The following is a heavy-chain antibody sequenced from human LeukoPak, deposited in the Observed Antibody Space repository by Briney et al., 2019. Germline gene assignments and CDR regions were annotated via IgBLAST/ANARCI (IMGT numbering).Heavy chain of an antibody. Sequence: SGTLSLTCAVSGGSISSSNWWSWVRQPPGKGLEWIGEIYHSGSTNYNPSLKSRVTISVDKSKNQFSLKLSSVTAADTAVYYCARDGGLYGDGEDYWGQGTLVTVSS. V-gene: IGHV4-4*02. CDR1: GGSISSSNW. D-gene: IGHD4-17*01. CDR2: IYHSGST. J-gene: IGHJ4*02. CDR3: ARDGGLYGDGEDY.